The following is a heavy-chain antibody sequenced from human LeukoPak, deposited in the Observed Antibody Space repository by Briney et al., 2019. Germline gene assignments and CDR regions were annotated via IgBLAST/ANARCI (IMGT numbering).Heavy chain of an antibody. J-gene: IGHJ3*01. CDR2: IKEDGSEK. CDR1: GFMFSNYW. Sequence: GGSLRLSCVGSGFMFSNYWMTWVRQAPGKGLEWVANIKEDGSEKYYADSMKGRFTISRDNAKCSLYLQMNSLRGDDMAVYYCASEINWGSGAFDVWGQGTMVTVSS. V-gene: IGHV3-7*01. CDR3: ASEINWGSGAFDV. D-gene: IGHD7-27*01.